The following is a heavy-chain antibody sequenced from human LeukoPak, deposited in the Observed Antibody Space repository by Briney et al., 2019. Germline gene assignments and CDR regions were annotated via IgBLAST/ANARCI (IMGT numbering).Heavy chain of an antibody. J-gene: IGHJ4*02. V-gene: IGHV4-30-4*01. CDR1: GGSISSYY. CDR2: IYYSGST. CDR3: ARGRPFHYGGQVDY. Sequence: PSETLSLTCTVSGGSISSYYWSWIRRPPGKGLEWIGYIYYSGSTYYNPSLKSRVTISVDTSKNQFSLKLSSVTAADTAVYYCARGRPFHYGGQVDYWGQGTLVTVSS. D-gene: IGHD4-23*01.